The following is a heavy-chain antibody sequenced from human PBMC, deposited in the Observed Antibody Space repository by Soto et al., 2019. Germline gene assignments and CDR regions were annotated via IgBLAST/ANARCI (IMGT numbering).Heavy chain of an antibody. D-gene: IGHD2-15*01. CDR1: GYTFTSYA. CDR2: INAGNGNT. Sequence: QVQLVQSGAEVKKPGASVKVSCKASGYTFTSYAMHWVRQAPGQRLEWMGWINAGNGNTKYSQKFQGRGTITRDTSAGAGSAEPSGLRSADTAVYHCASVTCIPRCPDCWGQGTLVTVSS. CDR3: ASVTCIPRCPDC. J-gene: IGHJ4*02. V-gene: IGHV1-3*01.